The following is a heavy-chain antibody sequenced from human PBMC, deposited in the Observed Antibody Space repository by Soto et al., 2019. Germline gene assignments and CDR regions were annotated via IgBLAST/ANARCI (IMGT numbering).Heavy chain of an antibody. D-gene: IGHD5-12*01. CDR3: ARDPSGWLQPHAFDI. V-gene: IGHV1-2*02. CDR1: GYTFTGYY. CDR2: INPNSGGT. J-gene: IGHJ3*02. Sequence: ASVNVSCKSSGYTFTGYYMHWVRQAPGQGLEWMGWINPNSGGTNYAQKFQGRVTMTRDTSISTAYMELSRLRSDDTAVYYCARDPSGWLQPHAFDIWGQGTMVTVSS.